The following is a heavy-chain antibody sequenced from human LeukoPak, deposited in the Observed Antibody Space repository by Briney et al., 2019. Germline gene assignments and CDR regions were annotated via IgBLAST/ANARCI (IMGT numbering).Heavy chain of an antibody. CDR2: IYYSGST. CDR3: AAGGGNRYFDY. V-gene: IGHV4-31*03. CDR1: GGSISSGGYY. J-gene: IGHJ4*02. D-gene: IGHD4-23*01. Sequence: SQTLSLTCTVSGGSISSGGYYWRWIRQHPGKGLEWIGYIYYSGSTYYNPSLKSRVTISVDTSKNQFSLKLSSVTAADTAVYYCAAGGGNRYFDYWGQGTLVTVSS.